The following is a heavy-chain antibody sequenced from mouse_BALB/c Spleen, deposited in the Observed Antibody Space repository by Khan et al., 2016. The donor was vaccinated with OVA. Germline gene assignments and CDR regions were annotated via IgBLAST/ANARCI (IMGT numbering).Heavy chain of an antibody. CDR3: TRHGYVAWFTY. Sequence: IQLVQSGPELMKPGTSVKISCKASGYSFTTYYIHWVIQTHGKSLEWIGYIDPFSGGTTYNQKFKGKATLTVDKSSSTAYIHLSNLTSEDSVVYYCTRHGYVAWFTYWGQGTLVTVAA. J-gene: IGHJ3*01. CDR1: GYSFTTYY. CDR2: IDPFSGGT. D-gene: IGHD2-2*01. V-gene: IGHV1S135*01.